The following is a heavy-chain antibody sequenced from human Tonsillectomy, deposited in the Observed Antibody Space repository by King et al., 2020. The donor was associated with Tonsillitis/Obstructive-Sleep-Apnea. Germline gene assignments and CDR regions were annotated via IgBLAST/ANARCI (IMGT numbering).Heavy chain of an antibody. V-gene: IGHV4-31*03. CDR1: GGSISSGGYY. CDR3: VRSSVTTYGPGDY. CDR2: IYYSGST. Sequence: QLQESGPGLVKPSQTLSLTCTVSGGSISSGGYYWSWIRQHPGKGLEWIGYIYYSGSTYYNPSLKSRVTISVDTSKNQFSRKLSSVTAADTAVYYCVRSSVTTYGPGDYWGQGTMVTVSS. D-gene: IGHD4-17*01. J-gene: IGHJ4*02.